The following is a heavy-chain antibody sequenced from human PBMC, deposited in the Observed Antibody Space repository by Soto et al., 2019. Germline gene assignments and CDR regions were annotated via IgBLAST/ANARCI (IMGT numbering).Heavy chain of an antibody. CDR1: GYTFTGYY. CDR3: ARALSDPVLPSTVTISYYYYYMDV. D-gene: IGHD4-17*01. J-gene: IGHJ6*03. V-gene: IGHV1-2*04. CDR2: INPNSGGT. Sequence: ASVKVSCKASGYTFTGYYMHWVRQAPGQGLEWMGWINPNSGGTNYAQKFQGWVTMTRDTSISTAYMELSRLRSDDTAVYYCARALSDPVLPSTVTISYYYYYMDVWGKGTTVTVSS.